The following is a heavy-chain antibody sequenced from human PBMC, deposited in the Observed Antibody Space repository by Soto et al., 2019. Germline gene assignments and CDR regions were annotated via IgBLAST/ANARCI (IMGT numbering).Heavy chain of an antibody. CDR3: ASGGDTTRYCYGMDV. CDR2: IIPIFGTA. Sequence: QVQLVQSGAEVKKPGSSVKVSCKASGGTFSSYAISWVRQAPGQGLEWMGGIIPIFGTANYAQKFQGRVTFTAEESTRTAYMALSSLRSEDTAVYYCASGGDTTRYCYGMDVWGQGTTVTVSS. D-gene: IGHD1-26*01. J-gene: IGHJ6*02. CDR1: GGTFSSYA. V-gene: IGHV1-69*12.